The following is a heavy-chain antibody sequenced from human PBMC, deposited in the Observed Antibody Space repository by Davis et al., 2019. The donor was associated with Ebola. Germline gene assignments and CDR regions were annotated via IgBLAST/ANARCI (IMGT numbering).Heavy chain of an antibody. CDR3: ARDQDDFWSGLLLGYYYGMDV. CDR1: GFTFSSYW. Sequence: GESLKISCAASGFTFSSYWMSWVRQAPGKGLEWVANIKQDGSAKYYVDSVKGRFTISRDNAKHSLYLQMNSLRAEDTAVYYCARDQDDFWSGLLLGYYYGMDVWGQGTTVTVSS. J-gene: IGHJ6*02. CDR2: IKQDGSAK. D-gene: IGHD3-3*01. V-gene: IGHV3-7*01.